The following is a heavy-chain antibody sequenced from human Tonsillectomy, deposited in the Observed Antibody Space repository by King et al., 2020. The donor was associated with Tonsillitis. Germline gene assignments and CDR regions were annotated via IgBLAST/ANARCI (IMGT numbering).Heavy chain of an antibody. D-gene: IGHD4-17*01. CDR1: GFTFDDYA. Sequence: VQLVQSGGVVVQPGGSLRLSCVASGFTFDDYAMHWVRQAPGKGLEWVSLISWDGGPTYYVDSVKGRFTISRDNSKNSLFLQMNSLRPEDTALYYFAKDRWRYGDYGTYPADFDYWGQGTLVTVSS. J-gene: IGHJ4*02. CDR2: ISWDGGPT. CDR3: AKDRWRYGDYGTYPADFDY. V-gene: IGHV3-43D*03.